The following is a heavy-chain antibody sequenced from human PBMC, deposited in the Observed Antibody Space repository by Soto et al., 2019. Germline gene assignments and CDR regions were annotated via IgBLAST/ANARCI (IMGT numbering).Heavy chain of an antibody. CDR1: GGSITPYY. CDR3: VRDCYSSSCFDL. D-gene: IGHD6-13*01. J-gene: IGHJ4*02. V-gene: IGHV4-59*01. CDR2: ISSSGFT. Sequence: QVQLQESGPGLVKPSETLSLTCTVSGGSITPYYWSWIRQPPGKRLEWIGYISSSGFTNYNPYLNSRVTISVDTSKNQFSLKLSSVTAADTAVYYCVRDCYSSSCFDLWGQGTLVTVSS.